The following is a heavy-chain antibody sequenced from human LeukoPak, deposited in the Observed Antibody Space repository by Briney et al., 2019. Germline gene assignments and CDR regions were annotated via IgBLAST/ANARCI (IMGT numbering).Heavy chain of an antibody. D-gene: IGHD5-24*01. Sequence: SETLSFTSSVYGGTFSGYYWGWIPQPPGKGLEWNGEINHSGRTNYNPSLKSRVTISVDTSKNQFSLKLSSVTAADTAVYYCARDRGEGYNFADFDYWGQGTLVTVSS. CDR2: INHSGRT. CDR1: GGTFSGYY. CDR3: ARDRGEGYNFADFDY. J-gene: IGHJ4*02. V-gene: IGHV4-34*01.